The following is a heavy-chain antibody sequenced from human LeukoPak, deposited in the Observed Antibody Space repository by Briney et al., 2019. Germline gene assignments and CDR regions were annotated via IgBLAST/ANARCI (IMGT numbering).Heavy chain of an antibody. Sequence: SETLSLTCTVSGGSITSYYWSWIRQSAGKGLEWIGRIYITGSTTYNPSLKSRVTMSLDTSKNQFSLKLSAVTAADTAMYYCAREDAVSSDDAFDLWGQGTMVTVS. CDR2: IYITGST. J-gene: IGHJ3*01. D-gene: IGHD6-19*01. V-gene: IGHV4-4*07. CDR3: AREDAVSSDDAFDL. CDR1: GGSITSYY.